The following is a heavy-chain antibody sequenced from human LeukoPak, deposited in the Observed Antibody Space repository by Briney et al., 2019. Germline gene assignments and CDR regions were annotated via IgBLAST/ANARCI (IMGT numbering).Heavy chain of an antibody. Sequence: GASVKVSCKASGYTFTSYAMHWVRQAPGQRLEWMGWINAGNGNTKYSQKFQGRVTITRDTSVSTAYMELSSLRSEDTAVYYCARASDSVNGFDPWGQGTLVTVSS. CDR1: GYTFTSYA. V-gene: IGHV1-3*01. CDR2: INAGNGNT. CDR3: ARASDSVNGFDP. D-gene: IGHD2-21*02. J-gene: IGHJ5*02.